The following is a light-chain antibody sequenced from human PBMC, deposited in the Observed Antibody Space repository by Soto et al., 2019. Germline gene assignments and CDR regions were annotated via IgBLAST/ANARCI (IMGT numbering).Light chain of an antibody. CDR3: QVWDISSDQYL. V-gene: IGLV3-21*02. CDR1: NIESKS. Sequence: SYELTQPPSVSVAPGQTSRITCGGNNIESKSVHWCQQRPGQAPVLVLYDDGNRPSGIPERLSGSNSGSTATLTISSVEASDEADYFCQVWDISSDQYLFGPGTKVTVL. CDR2: DDG. J-gene: IGLJ1*01.